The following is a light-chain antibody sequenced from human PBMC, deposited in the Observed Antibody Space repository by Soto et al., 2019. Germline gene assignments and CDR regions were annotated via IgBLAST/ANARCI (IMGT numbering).Light chain of an antibody. V-gene: IGKV1-39*01. CDR3: QQSYSTWWT. J-gene: IGKJ1*01. CDR2: AAS. Sequence: DIQMTQSPSSLSASVGDRVTITCRASQSISSYLNWYQQKPGKAPKLLIYAASSLQSGVPSRFSGSGSGTDFTLTISSLQPDDFATYYCQQSYSTWWTFGQGTTVEIK. CDR1: QSISSY.